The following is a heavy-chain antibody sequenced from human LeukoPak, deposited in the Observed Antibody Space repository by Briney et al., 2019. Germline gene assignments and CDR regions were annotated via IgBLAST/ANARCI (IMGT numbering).Heavy chain of an antibody. CDR3: AKDHPHIVVVTAMAHVDY. D-gene: IGHD2-21*02. Sequence: GGSLRLSCAASGFTVSSTYMSWVRQSPGKGLEWVSVVYKDGKMFYIDSVKGRFAISRDTSKNTVYLQMNNLRAEDTAVYYCAKDHPHIVVVTAMAHVDYWGQGTLVTVSS. CDR2: VYKDGKM. CDR1: GFTVSSTY. V-gene: IGHV3-53*01. J-gene: IGHJ4*02.